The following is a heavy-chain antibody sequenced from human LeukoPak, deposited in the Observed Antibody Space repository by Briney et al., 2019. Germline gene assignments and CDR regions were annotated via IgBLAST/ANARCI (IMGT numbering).Heavy chain of an antibody. CDR3: SRRLTVTSWGLSDY. J-gene: IGHJ4*02. CDR1: GFTFDDYA. D-gene: IGHD4-17*01. CDR2: IRSKVYGGTT. V-gene: IGHV3-49*03. Sequence: GGSLRLSCTASGFTFDDYAMTWFRQAPGKGLEWVGFIRSKVYGGTTEYAASVRGRFAISRDDSKSIAYLQMNSLKTEDTAVYYCSRRLTVTSWGLSDYWGQGTLVTVSS.